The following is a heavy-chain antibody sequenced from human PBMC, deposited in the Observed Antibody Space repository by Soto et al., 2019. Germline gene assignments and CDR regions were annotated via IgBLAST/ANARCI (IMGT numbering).Heavy chain of an antibody. Sequence: GGSLRLSCAASGFTFSDYYMSWIRQAPGKGLEWVSYISSSGSTIYYADSVKGRFTISRDNAKNSLYLQMNSLRAEDTAVYYCAREKHSSSWYAEYFQHWGQGTLVTVSS. V-gene: IGHV3-11*01. J-gene: IGHJ1*01. D-gene: IGHD6-13*01. CDR3: AREKHSSSWYAEYFQH. CDR1: GFTFSDYY. CDR2: ISSSGSTI.